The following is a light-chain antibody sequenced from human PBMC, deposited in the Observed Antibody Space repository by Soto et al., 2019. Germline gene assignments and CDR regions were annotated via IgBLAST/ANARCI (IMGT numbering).Light chain of an antibody. CDR3: QQYNSYST. Sequence: DIQTTQSPSTLSASVGDRVTITCRASQSISSWLAWYQQEPGKAPKLLIYKASTLESGVPSRFSGSGSGTEFTLTISSLQPDDFATYYCQQYNSYSTFGQGTKLEIK. CDR1: QSISSW. V-gene: IGKV1-5*03. J-gene: IGKJ2*01. CDR2: KAS.